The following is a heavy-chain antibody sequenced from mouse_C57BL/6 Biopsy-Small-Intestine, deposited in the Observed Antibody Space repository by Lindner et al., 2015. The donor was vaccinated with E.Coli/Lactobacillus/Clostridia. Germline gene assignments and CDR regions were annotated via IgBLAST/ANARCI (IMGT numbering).Heavy chain of an antibody. V-gene: IGHV1-84*01. CDR2: TNPDTGAT. Sequence: SVKVSCKASGYTFTAHYIHWVRQAPGQGPEWMGWTNPDTGATQDAEKFRGRLTMTRDTSSRTAYMELRRLISDDSAVYFCARDRTEDLDAFDLWGQGTLVTVS. CDR1: GYTFTAHY. CDR3: ARDRTEDLDAFDL. D-gene: IGHD3-2*01. J-gene: IGHJ3*02.